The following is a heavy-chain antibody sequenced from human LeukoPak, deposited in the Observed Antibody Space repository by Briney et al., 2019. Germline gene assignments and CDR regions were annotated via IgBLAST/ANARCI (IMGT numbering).Heavy chain of an antibody. D-gene: IGHD5-12*01. CDR1: GGSISSYY. Sequence: PSETLSLTCTVSGGSISSYYWSWIRQPAGKGLEWIGRSYTSGSTNYNPSLKSRVTMSVDTSKNQFSLKLSSVTAADTAVYYCARDGGGYDSNWFDPWGQGTLVTVSS. J-gene: IGHJ5*02. CDR3: ARDGGGYDSNWFDP. V-gene: IGHV4-4*07. CDR2: SYTSGST.